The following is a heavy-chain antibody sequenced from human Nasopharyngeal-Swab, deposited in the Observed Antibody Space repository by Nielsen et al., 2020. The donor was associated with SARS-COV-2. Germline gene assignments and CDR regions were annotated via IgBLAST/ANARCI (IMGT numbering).Heavy chain of an antibody. CDR2: IDWDDDK. CDR1: GFSLSTNGMC. J-gene: IGHJ6*03. V-gene: IGHV2-70*01. Sequence: SGPTLVKPTQTLTLTCTFSGFSLSTNGMCVSWIRQPPGRALEWLALIDWDDDKYYSTSLKTRLTISKDTSKNQVVLTLTNMDPVDTATYYCARTVDPGLDPYYYYYYMDVWGKGTTVTVSS. CDR3: ARTVDPGLDPYYYYYYMDV. D-gene: IGHD5-18*01.